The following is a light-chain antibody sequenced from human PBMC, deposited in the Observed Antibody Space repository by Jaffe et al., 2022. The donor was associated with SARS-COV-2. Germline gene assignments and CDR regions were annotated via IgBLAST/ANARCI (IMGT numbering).Light chain of an antibody. V-gene: IGKV1-39*01. CDR2: GAS. CDR1: QTIHKY. J-gene: IGKJ1*01. Sequence: DIQMTQSPSSLSASVGDRVTITCRASQTIHKYLTWYQERPGKAPQVLIYGASSLQSGAPSRFSGSGSTTDFTLTINSLQPEDFATYYCQQSFSTPWTFGQGTKVEIK. CDR3: QQSFSTPWT.